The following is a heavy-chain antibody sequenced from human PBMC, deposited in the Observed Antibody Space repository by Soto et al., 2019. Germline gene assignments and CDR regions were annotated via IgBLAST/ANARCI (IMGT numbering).Heavy chain of an antibody. V-gene: IGHV4-61*01. CDR2: IYYSGST. J-gene: IGHJ3*02. Sequence: QVQLQESGPGLVKPSATLSLTCTVSGGSVSSGSYYWSWIRQPPGKGLEWIGYIYYSGSTNYNPSLKSRVTISVDTSKNQFSLKLSSVTAAATAVYYCARVRRDAFDIWGQGTMVTVSS. CDR3: ARVRRDAFDI. CDR1: GGSVSSGSYY.